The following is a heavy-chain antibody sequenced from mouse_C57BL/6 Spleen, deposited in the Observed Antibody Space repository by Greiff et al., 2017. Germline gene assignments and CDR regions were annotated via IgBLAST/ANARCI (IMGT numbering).Heavy chain of an antibody. CDR1: GYTFTSYW. Sequence: QVQLQQPGAELVKPGASVKLSCKASGYTFTSYWIHWVKQRPGQGLEWIGDIYPGSGSTNYNEKFKSKATLTVDTSSSTAYMQLSSLTSEDSAVYYCAKAFITTVVAPDYWGQGTTLTVSA. D-gene: IGHD1-1*01. CDR3: AKAFITTVVAPDY. J-gene: IGHJ2*01. V-gene: IGHV1-55*01. CDR2: IYPGSGST.